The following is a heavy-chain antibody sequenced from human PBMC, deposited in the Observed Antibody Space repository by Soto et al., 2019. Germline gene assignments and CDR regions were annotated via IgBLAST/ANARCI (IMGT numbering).Heavy chain of an antibody. J-gene: IGHJ4*02. V-gene: IGHV3-23*01. CDR1: GFTFSSYA. D-gene: IGHD6-13*01. CDR2: ISGSGGNT. Sequence: EVHLLESGGGLVQPGGSLRLSCVASGFTFSSYAMSWVRQAPGKGLEWVSGISGSGGNTYHADSVKGRLTISRDNSKNTLYLQMNSLRAEDAAVYYCARGPSSSWPWFSDYWGQGTLVTVSS. CDR3: ARGPSSSWPWFSDY.